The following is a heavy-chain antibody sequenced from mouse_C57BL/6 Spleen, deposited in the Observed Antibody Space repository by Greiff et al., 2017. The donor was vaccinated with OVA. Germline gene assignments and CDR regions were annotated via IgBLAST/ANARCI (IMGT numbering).Heavy chain of an antibody. CDR3: ARDRRITTVVEGYFDV. D-gene: IGHD1-1*01. CDR1: GFTFSDYY. J-gene: IGHJ1*03. Sequence: EVQVVESEGGLVQPGSSMKLSCTASGFTFSDYYMAWVRQVPEKGLEWVANINYDGSSTYYLDSLKSRFIISRDNAKNILYLQMSSLKSEDTATYYCARDRRITTVVEGYFDVWGTGTTVTVSS. V-gene: IGHV5-16*01. CDR2: INYDGSST.